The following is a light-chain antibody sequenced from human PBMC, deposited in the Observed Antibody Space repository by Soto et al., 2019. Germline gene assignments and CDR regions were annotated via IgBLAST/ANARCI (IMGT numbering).Light chain of an antibody. V-gene: IGKV3-20*01. CDR1: QSVSSSY. CDR2: GAS. CDR3: QQYGSSRT. J-gene: IGKJ1*01. Sequence: EIVLTQSPGTLSLSPGERATLSCRASQSVSSSYLAWYQQKPGQAPRLLIYGASYRATGIPDRFSGSGSGTDFTLTISRLEPEYFAVYYCQQYGSSRTFGQGTQVDIK.